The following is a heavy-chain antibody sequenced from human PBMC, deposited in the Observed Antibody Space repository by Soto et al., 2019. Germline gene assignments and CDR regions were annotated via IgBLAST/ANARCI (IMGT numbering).Heavy chain of an antibody. CDR1: GYSFTSYW. CDR2: IDPSDSYT. CDR3: ASVWRGYSRYYYGMDV. V-gene: IGHV5-10-1*01. D-gene: IGHD3-22*01. Sequence: PGESLKISCKGSGYSFTSYWSSWVRQMPGKGLEWMGRIDPSDSYTNYSPSFQGHVTISADKSISTAYLQWSSLKASDTAMYYCASVWRGYSRYYYGMDVWGQGTTVTVSS. J-gene: IGHJ6*02.